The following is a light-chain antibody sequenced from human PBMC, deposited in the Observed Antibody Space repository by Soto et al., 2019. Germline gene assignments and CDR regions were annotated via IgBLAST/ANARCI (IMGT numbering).Light chain of an antibody. CDR2: EVS. V-gene: IGLV2-14*01. CDR1: SSDIGGYKY. CDR3: TSYSRYRVLV. Sequence: QSALTQPASVSGSLGQSITISCTGTSSDIGGYKYVSWYQQHPGKAPKLIIFEVSNRPSGVSDRFSGSNSGNTASLTISGLQAEDEADYYCTSYSRYRVLVFGGGTKVPVL. J-gene: IGLJ3*02.